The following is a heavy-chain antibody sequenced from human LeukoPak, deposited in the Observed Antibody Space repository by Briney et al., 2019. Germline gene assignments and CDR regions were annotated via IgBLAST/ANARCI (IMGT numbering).Heavy chain of an antibody. CDR3: ARHAGTQNYGMDV. Sequence: SETLSLTCAVSGGSISSGGYSWSWIRQPPGKGLEWIGYIYHSGSTYYNPSLKSRVTISVDRSKNQFSLRLTSVTAADTAVYYCARHAGTQNYGMDVWGQGTTVTVSS. J-gene: IGHJ6*02. CDR2: IYHSGST. CDR1: GGSISSGGYS. V-gene: IGHV4-30-2*01.